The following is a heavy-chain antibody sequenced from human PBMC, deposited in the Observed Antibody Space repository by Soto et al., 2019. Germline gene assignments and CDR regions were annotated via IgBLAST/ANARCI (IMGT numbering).Heavy chain of an antibody. Sequence: LRLSCAASGFTFSSAWMSWVRQTPEKGLEWVGRIKSKSDGGTTDYAAPVKGRFTISRDDSENTLYLQMNSLKTEDTAVYYCTTDRFYSPADHWGQGTLVTVSS. CDR2: IKSKSDGGTT. D-gene: IGHD4-4*01. V-gene: IGHV3-15*01. CDR1: GFTFSSAW. CDR3: TTDRFYSPADH. J-gene: IGHJ4*02.